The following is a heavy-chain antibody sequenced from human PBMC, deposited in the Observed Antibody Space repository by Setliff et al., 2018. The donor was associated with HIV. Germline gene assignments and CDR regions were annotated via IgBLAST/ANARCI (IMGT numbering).Heavy chain of an antibody. V-gene: IGHV1-69*13. CDR2: IIPMCKIP. Sequence: ASVKVPCKTSGGTLSNYVIPWVRQAPGQGLEWMGMIIPMCKIPAYAQKSQGRVTFTADESTSTAYMELSSLSSEDTAVYYWARDQAGVAAAAFGGGSAWSDEGFDIWGQGTMVTVSS. CDR3: ARDQAGVAAAAFGGGSAWSDEGFDI. J-gene: IGHJ3*02. D-gene: IGHD6-13*01. CDR1: GGTLSNYV.